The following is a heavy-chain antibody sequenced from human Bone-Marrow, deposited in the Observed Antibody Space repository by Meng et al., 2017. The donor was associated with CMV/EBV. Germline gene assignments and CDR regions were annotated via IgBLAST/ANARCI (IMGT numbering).Heavy chain of an antibody. CDR3: ARGSTGWGV. D-gene: IGHD1-1*01. V-gene: IGHV4-39*07. Sequence: SETLALTCTVSGGSISSSSYYWGWIRQPPGKGLEWIGTIYYSGSTYYNPSLKSRVTISVDTSKNQLSLKLSSVTAADTAVYYCARGSTGWGVWGQGATVTFYS. CDR2: IYYSGST. J-gene: IGHJ6*01. CDR1: GGSISSSSYY.